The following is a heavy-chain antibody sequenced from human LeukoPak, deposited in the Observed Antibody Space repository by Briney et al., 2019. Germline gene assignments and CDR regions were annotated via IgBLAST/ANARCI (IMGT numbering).Heavy chain of an antibody. V-gene: IGHV1-2*02. CDR2: TNPNSGGT. CDR3: ARDGMVRAFGAFDI. Sequence: GASVKVSCKASGYTFTGYYMHWVRQAPGQGLEWMGWTNPNSGGTNYAQKFQGRVTMTRDTSISTAYMELSRLRSDDTAVYYCARDGMVRAFGAFDIWGQGTMVTVSS. J-gene: IGHJ3*02. CDR1: GYTFTGYY. D-gene: IGHD3-10*01.